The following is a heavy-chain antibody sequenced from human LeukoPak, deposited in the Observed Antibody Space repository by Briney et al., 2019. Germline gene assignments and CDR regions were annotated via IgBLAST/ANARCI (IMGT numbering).Heavy chain of an antibody. CDR1: GFTFSSYG. J-gene: IGHJ4*02. V-gene: IGHV3-30*18. CDR2: ISYDGSSK. D-gene: IGHD3-22*01. CDR3: AKDVYFDNSGYPLES. Sequence: PGGSLRLSCAASGFTFSSYGMHWVRQAPGKGLEWVAVISYDGSSKYYADSVKGRFTISRDNTKNTLYLQMNSLRAEDTAVYYCAKDVYFDNSGYPLESWDQGTLVTVSS.